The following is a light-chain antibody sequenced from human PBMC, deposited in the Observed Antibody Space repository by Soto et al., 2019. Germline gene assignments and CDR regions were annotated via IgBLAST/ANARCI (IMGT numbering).Light chain of an antibody. J-gene: IGLJ1*01. CDR2: EVS. CDR3: SSYTTSTDVG. V-gene: IGLV2-14*01. CDR1: SSDVGGYSF. Sequence: QSPLTQPSSVVGSPGESITFSCTGTSSDVGGYSFVSCYQQHPGKAPKPMIYEVSSRPSGVSNRFSGSKPGNTASLPLSRLQPEAEADYYSSSYTTSTDVGFGTGSKVPVL.